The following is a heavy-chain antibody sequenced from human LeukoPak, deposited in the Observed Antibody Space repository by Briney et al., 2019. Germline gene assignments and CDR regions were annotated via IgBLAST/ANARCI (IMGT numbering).Heavy chain of an antibody. CDR1: GFTFNDYY. D-gene: IGHD6-13*01. V-gene: IGHV3-11*01. CDR2: INIGGTNT. Sequence: KPGGSLRLSCAASGFTFNDYYMSWIRQAPGKGLEWLSYINIGGTNTHYADSVKGRFTISRDNTKKSLYLEMNSLRAEDTAVYYCAREGIAAADTWYFDLWGRGTLVTVSS. J-gene: IGHJ2*01. CDR3: AREGIAAADTWYFDL.